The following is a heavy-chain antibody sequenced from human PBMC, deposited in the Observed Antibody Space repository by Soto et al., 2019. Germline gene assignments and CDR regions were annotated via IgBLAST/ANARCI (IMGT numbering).Heavy chain of an antibody. Sequence: QVQLQESGPGLVKPSETLSLTCTVSGGSISSYYWSWIRQPPGKGLEWIGYIYYSGSTNYNPSLKSRVTISVDTSKNQFSLKLSSVTAADTAVYYCARHIGYGSDWYFDLWGRGTLVTVSS. CDR2: IYYSGST. J-gene: IGHJ2*01. D-gene: IGHD3-10*01. V-gene: IGHV4-59*08. CDR3: ARHIGYGSDWYFDL. CDR1: GGSISSYY.